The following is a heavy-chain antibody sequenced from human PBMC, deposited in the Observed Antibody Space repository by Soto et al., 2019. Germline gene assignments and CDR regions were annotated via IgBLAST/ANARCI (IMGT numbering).Heavy chain of an antibody. J-gene: IGHJ4*02. CDR3: ARGVRYRY. D-gene: IGHD1-1*01. Sequence: EVQLVESGGGLVQPGESLRLSCAASGFTFSNYWMSWVRQAPGKGLEWVANIKPDGSEKYYVDSVKGRFTISRDNAKNSLYLQMNSLKAEDTAVYYCARGVRYRYWGQGTLVTVSS. V-gene: IGHV3-7*04. CDR1: GFTFSNYW. CDR2: IKPDGSEK.